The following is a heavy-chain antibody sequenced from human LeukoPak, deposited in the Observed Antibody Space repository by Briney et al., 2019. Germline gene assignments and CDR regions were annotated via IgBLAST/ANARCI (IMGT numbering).Heavy chain of an antibody. CDR1: GGSISGYY. CDR2: IHYSGST. V-gene: IGHV4-59*01. CDR3: ARVGNQWESYRYINWFDP. Sequence: SETLSFTCTVSGGSISGYYWSWIRQPPGKGLEWIGYIHYSGSTNYNPSLKSRVTISEDTSKNQFSLKLSSVTAADTALYYCARVGNQWESYRYINWFDPWGQGTLVIVSS. J-gene: IGHJ5*02. D-gene: IGHD3-16*02.